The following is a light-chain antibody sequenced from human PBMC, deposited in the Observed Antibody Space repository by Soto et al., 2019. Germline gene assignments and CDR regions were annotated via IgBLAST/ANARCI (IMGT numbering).Light chain of an antibody. CDR1: QSVGNNY. CDR3: QQYGSTPLT. Sequence: EIVLTQSPGTLSLSPGERATLSCRASQSVGNNYLAWYQQKPGQPPRFLMYDASTRATGISDRFRGSGSGTDFTLTITRLEPEDFAVYYCQQYGSTPLTFGGGTKVEIK. J-gene: IGKJ4*01. V-gene: IGKV3-20*01. CDR2: DAS.